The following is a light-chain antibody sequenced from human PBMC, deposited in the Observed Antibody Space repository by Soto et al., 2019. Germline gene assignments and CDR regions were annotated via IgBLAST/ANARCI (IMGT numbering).Light chain of an antibody. V-gene: IGLV2-14*01. CDR3: SSYTSGSVL. J-gene: IGLJ3*02. Sequence: QSALTQPASVSGSPGQSITVSCTGTSRDVGKYNFVSWYQQHPGKAPKVIIYDVSNRPSGVSDRFSASKSGNTASLTISGLQTEDEAVYFCSSYTSGSVLFGGGTKVTVL. CDR1: SRDVGKYNF. CDR2: DVS.